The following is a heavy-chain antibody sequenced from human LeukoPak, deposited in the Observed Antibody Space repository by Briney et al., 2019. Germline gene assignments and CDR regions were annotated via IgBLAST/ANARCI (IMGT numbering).Heavy chain of an antibody. CDR3: AASLFGLLWFGVNELYAFDI. J-gene: IGHJ3*02. CDR1: GYTFTGYY. CDR2: INPNSGGT. Sequence: ASVKVSCKASGYTFTGYYMHWVRQAPGQGLEWMGWINPNSGGTNYAQKFQGRVTMTRDTSISTAYMELSRLRSDDTAVYYCAASLFGLLWFGVNELYAFDIWGQGTMVTVSS. D-gene: IGHD3-10*01. V-gene: IGHV1-2*02.